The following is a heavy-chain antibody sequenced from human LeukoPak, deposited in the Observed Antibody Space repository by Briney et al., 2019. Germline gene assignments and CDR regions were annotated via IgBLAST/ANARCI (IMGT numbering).Heavy chain of an antibody. CDR3: ASYSYYYDSSGYFDY. CDR1: VGSISSYD. Sequence: PSETLSLTCTVSVGSISSYDWSWIRQPPWKGLEWIGYIYYSGSTNYNPSLKSRVTISVDTSKNQFSLKLSSVTAADTAVYYCASYSYYYDSSGYFDYWGQGTLVTVSS. J-gene: IGHJ4*02. CDR2: IYYSGST. V-gene: IGHV4-59*01. D-gene: IGHD3-22*01.